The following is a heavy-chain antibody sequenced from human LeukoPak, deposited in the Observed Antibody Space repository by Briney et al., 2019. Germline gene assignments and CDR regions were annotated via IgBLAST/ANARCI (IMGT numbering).Heavy chain of an antibody. Sequence: PLETLSLTCTVSGGSISSTNYSGGWIRQPLGKGLEWIGGVYYSGSTYYNPSLMSRVTISVDTSNNQFSLKLSSVTAADTAVYYCARLVGTGYCSGGSCYTIPSWFDPWGQGTLVTVSS. CDR2: VYYSGST. CDR1: GGSISSTNYS. V-gene: IGHV4-39*01. J-gene: IGHJ5*02. D-gene: IGHD2-15*01. CDR3: ARLVGTGYCSGGSCYTIPSWFDP.